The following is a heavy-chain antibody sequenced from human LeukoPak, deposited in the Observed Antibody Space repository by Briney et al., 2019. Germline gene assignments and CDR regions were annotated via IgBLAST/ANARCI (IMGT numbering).Heavy chain of an antibody. Sequence: ASVKVSCKASGYTFTSHDINWVRQATGQGLEWMGWMNPNSGNTGYAQKFQGRVTMTRNTSISTAYMELSSLRSEDTAMYYCATYYNSGSYYSFYYWGQGTLVTVSS. J-gene: IGHJ4*02. CDR3: ATYYNSGSYYSFYY. D-gene: IGHD3-10*01. CDR1: GYTFTSHD. CDR2: MNPNSGNT. V-gene: IGHV1-8*01.